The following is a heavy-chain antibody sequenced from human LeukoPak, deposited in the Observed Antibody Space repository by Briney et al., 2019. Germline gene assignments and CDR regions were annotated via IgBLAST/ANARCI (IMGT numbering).Heavy chain of an antibody. CDR1: GFTFSSYS. D-gene: IGHD4-11*01. CDR2: ISSSSSYI. Sequence: GGSLRLSCAASGFTFSSYSMNWVRQAPGKGLEWVSSISSSSSYIYYADSVKGQFTISRDNAKNSLYLQMNSLRAEDTAVYYCARSDDYSNYPGWFDPWGQGTLVTVSS. V-gene: IGHV3-21*01. CDR3: ARSDDYSNYPGWFDP. J-gene: IGHJ5*02.